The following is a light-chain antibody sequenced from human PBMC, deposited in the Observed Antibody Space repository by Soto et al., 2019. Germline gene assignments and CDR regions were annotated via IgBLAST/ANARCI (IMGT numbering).Light chain of an antibody. CDR2: AAS. J-gene: IGKJ3*01. Sequence: DIQMTQSPSSQSASVGDRVTITCRASQDIRLDLAWYQQAPGKAPKRLIWAASRLQGGVPSRFSGSGYRTEFTLTISSLQPEDFATYYCLQHNVHPFTFGPGTKVDIK. CDR3: LQHNVHPFT. CDR1: QDIRLD. V-gene: IGKV1-17*01.